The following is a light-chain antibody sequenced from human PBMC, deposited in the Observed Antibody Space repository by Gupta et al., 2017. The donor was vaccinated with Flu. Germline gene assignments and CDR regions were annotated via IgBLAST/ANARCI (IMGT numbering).Light chain of an antibody. CDR1: SSDVGGYHL. Sequence: QSALTQPASVSGSPGQSITISCTGTSSDVGGYHLVSWYQHHPGKAPKLMIYEVSNRPSGVSDRFSGSKSDNTASLTISGLQAEDEAEYYCSSYTSSNTHVFGTGTKVTVL. CDR3: SSYTSSNTHV. J-gene: IGLJ1*01. CDR2: EVS. V-gene: IGLV2-14*01.